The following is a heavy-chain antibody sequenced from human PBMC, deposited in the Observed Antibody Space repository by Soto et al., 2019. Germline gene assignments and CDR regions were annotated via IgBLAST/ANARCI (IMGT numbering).Heavy chain of an antibody. CDR2: TGYDGSNK. D-gene: IGHD5-12*01. V-gene: IGHV3-33*01. J-gene: IGHJ4*02. Sequence: QVQLVESGGGVVQPGRSLRLSCAASGFTLSSYGMPWVRQAPGTGLEWVAVTGYDGSNKYSADSVKDRFTISRDNSKNTLYLKMNSLRGEDTAVYYCARALGREIVARMVFLDYWGQGTLVTVSS. CDR3: ARALGREIVARMVFLDY. CDR1: GFTLSSYG.